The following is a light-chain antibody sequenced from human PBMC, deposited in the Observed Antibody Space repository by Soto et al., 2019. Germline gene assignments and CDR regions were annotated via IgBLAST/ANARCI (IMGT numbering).Light chain of an antibody. Sequence: QSALTQPASVSGSPGQSITISCTGTSSDVGGYNYVSWYQQHPGKAPKVIIYDVSNRPSGVSNRFSGSKSGNTASLTISGLHAEDEADYYCSSYTGSGSVVVFGAGTKLTVL. V-gene: IGLV2-14*01. J-gene: IGLJ2*01. CDR2: DVS. CDR1: SSDVGGYNY. CDR3: SSYTGSGSVVV.